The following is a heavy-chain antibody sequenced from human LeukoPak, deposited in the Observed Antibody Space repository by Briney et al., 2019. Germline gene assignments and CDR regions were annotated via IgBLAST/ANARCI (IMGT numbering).Heavy chain of an antibody. CDR2: IYTGNSYT. J-gene: IGHJ3*02. V-gene: IGHV5-51*01. CDR3: ARQVGLLLWDDAFDI. Sequence: GESLKISCKGSGYSFTSYWIGWVRHMPAKSLEWMGIIYTGNSYTRYSKCFQGKVTISADKSMCIAYLKWSSLKASDNDMYYCARQVGLLLWDDAFDIWGQGTMVTVSS. D-gene: IGHD2-21*01. CDR1: GYSFTSYW.